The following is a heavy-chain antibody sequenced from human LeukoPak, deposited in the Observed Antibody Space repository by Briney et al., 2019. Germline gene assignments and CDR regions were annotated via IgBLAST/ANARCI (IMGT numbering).Heavy chain of an antibody. CDR1: GFTFSSYS. V-gene: IGHV3-21*01. Sequence: PGGSLRLSCAASGFTFSSYSMNWVRQAPGKGLEWVSSISSSSSYIYYADSVKGRFTISRDNAKNSLYLQMNSLRVEDTAVYYCARDKTTSIAAAGTDYWGQGTLVTVSS. CDR3: ARDKTTSIAAAGTDY. J-gene: IGHJ4*02. D-gene: IGHD6-13*01. CDR2: ISSSSSYI.